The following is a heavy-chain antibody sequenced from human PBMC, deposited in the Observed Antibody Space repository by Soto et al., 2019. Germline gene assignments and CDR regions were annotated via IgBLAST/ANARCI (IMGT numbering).Heavy chain of an antibody. J-gene: IGHJ4*02. CDR2: IYYSGST. D-gene: IGHD3-10*01. CDR1: GGSISSGGYY. Sequence: SETLSLTCTVSGGSISSGGYYWSWIRQHPGKGLEWIGYIYYSGSTYYNPSLKSRVTISVDTSKNQFSLKLSSVTAADTAVYYCARGVLWFGELFQYYFDYWGQGTLVTVSS. CDR3: ARGVLWFGELFQYYFDY. V-gene: IGHV4-31*03.